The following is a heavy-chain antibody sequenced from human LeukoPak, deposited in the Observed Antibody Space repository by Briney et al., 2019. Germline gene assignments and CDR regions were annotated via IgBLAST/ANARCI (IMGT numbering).Heavy chain of an antibody. J-gene: IGHJ4*02. Sequence: SETLSLTCTVSGGSISSGTYYWSWIRQPAGKGLEWIGRIYKSGSTNYDPSLKSRVTISVDTSKNQFSLKLSSVTAADTAVYYCARGPWGTNFDYWGQGTLVTVSS. CDR2: IYKSGST. V-gene: IGHV4-61*10. CDR1: GGSISSGTYY. CDR3: ARGPWGTNFDY. D-gene: IGHD3-16*01.